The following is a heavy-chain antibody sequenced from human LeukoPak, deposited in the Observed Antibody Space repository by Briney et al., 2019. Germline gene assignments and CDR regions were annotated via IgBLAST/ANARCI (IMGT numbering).Heavy chain of an antibody. CDR2: IYYSGST. V-gene: IGHV4-61*08. J-gene: IGHJ4*02. D-gene: IGHD2-15*01. CDR1: GGSISSGDYY. CDR3: ARGDCSGGSCYPRPYYFDY. Sequence: SETLSLTCTVSGGSISSGDYYWSWIRQPPGKGLEWIGYIYYSGSTNYNPSLKSRVTISVDRSKNQFSLKLSSVTAADTAVYYCARGDCSGGSCYPRPYYFDYWGQGTLVTVSS.